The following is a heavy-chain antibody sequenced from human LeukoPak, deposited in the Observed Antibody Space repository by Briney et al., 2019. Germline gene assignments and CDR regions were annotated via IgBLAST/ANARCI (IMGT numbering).Heavy chain of an antibody. D-gene: IGHD3-22*01. Sequence: ASVKVSCKASGYTFTGYYMHWVRQAPGQGLEWMGWINPNSGGTNYAQRFQGRVTMTRDTSISTAYMELSRLRSDDTAVYYCAREPHPYYYDSSDAFDIWGQGTMVTVSS. CDR1: GYTFTGYY. V-gene: IGHV1-2*02. CDR2: INPNSGGT. J-gene: IGHJ3*02. CDR3: AREPHPYYYDSSDAFDI.